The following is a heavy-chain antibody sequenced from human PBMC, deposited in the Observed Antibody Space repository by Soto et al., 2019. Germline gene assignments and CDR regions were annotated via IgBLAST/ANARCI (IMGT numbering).Heavy chain of an antibody. Sequence: PGGSLRLSCAASGFTFSSYSMSWVRQAPGKGLEWVSYISYTSTIYYANSVKGRFAISRDNAKSSLYLQMNSLRAEDTALYYCARSIPAAGTNAFDTWGQGTMVTVS. J-gene: IGHJ3*02. CDR3: ARSIPAAGTNAFDT. CDR2: ISYTSTI. CDR1: GFTFSSYS. V-gene: IGHV3-48*01. D-gene: IGHD6-13*01.